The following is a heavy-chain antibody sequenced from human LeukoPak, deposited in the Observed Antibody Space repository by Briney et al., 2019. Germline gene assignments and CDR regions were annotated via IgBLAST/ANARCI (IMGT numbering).Heavy chain of an antibody. CDR1: GFTFGDYA. D-gene: IGHD3-3*01. CDR2: IRSKAYGGTT. Sequence: PGGSLRLSCTASGFTFGDYAMSWVRQAPGKGLEWVGFIRSKAYGGTTEYAASVKGRFTISRDDSKSTAYLQMNSLKTEDKAVYYCTRAAEWLLYGYFDYWGQGTLVTVSS. V-gene: IGHV3-49*04. CDR3: TRAAEWLLYGYFDY. J-gene: IGHJ4*02.